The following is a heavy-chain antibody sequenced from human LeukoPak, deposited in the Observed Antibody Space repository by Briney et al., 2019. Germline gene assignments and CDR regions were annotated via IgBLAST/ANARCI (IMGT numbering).Heavy chain of an antibody. V-gene: IGHV1-2*02. CDR3: ARDPPPPPLGDYSAIDAFDM. Sequence: GGSLRLSCAASGFTFSSYAMHWVRQAPGQGLEWMGWINPNNGGTKYAQKFQGRVTMTRDTSISTAYMELSRLRSDDTAVYYCARDPPPPPLGDYSAIDAFDMWGQGTIVTVSS. CDR1: GFTFSSYA. D-gene: IGHD4-17*01. CDR2: INPNNGGT. J-gene: IGHJ3*02.